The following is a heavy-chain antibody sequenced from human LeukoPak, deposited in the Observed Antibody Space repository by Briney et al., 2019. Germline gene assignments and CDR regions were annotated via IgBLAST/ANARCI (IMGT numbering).Heavy chain of an antibody. J-gene: IGHJ4*02. CDR2: ISSSGAYI. V-gene: IGHV3-21*01. D-gene: IGHD6-19*01. CDR1: GFTFSVFS. CDR3: AKDARRTFGLSSGLYRGSYYFDY. Sequence: GGSLRLSCAASGFTFSVFSMKGGPQAPGEGLEWVSSISSSGAYIYYADPVKGRFTISRDNSKNHLYLQMNSLRAEDTAVYYCAKDARRTFGLSSGLYRGSYYFDYWGQGTLVTVSS.